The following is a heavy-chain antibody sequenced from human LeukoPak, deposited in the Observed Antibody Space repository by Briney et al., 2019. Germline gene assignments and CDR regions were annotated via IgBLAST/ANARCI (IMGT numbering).Heavy chain of an antibody. Sequence: GSLRLSCEASGFTLSSYWMSWVRQAPGKGLEWVANIKQDESEKYYVDSVKGRFTISRDNAKNSLYLQMNSLRAEDTAVYYCARLSDSISCFGFDIWGQGTTVTVSS. CDR2: IKQDESEK. CDR1: GFTLSSYW. J-gene: IGHJ3*02. CDR3: ARLSDSISCFGFDI. V-gene: IGHV3-7*01. D-gene: IGHD2-2*01.